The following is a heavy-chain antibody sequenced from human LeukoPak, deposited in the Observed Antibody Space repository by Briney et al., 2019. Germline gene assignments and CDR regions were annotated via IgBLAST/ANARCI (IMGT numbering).Heavy chain of an antibody. D-gene: IGHD3-10*01. Sequence: GGSLRLSCAASGFTFSDYAMSWVRQAPGKGPEWVSRINSDGSSTSYADSVKGRFTISRDNAKNTLYLQMNSLRAEDTAVYYCAKVTMVRGLYDYWGQGTLVTVSS. V-gene: IGHV3-74*01. CDR3: AKVTMVRGLYDY. CDR2: INSDGSST. CDR1: GFTFSDYA. J-gene: IGHJ4*02.